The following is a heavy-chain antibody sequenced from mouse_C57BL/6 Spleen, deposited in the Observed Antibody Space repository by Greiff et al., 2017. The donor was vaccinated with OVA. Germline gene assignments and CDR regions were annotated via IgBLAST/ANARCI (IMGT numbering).Heavy chain of an antibody. J-gene: IGHJ4*01. CDR1: GYTFTSYW. Sequence: VQLQQSGPELVKPGASVKLSCKASGYTFTSYWMHWVKQRPGRGLEWIGRIDPNSGGTKYNEKFKSKATLTVDKPSSTAYMQLISLTSEDYAVYYCASRTAVQEALDYWGQGTTLTVSS. D-gene: IGHD4-1*01. V-gene: IGHV1-72*01. CDR3: ASRTAVQEALDY. CDR2: IDPNSGGT.